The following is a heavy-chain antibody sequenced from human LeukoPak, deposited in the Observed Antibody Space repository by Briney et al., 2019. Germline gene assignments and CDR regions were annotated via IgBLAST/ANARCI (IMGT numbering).Heavy chain of an antibody. J-gene: IGHJ6*02. V-gene: IGHV3-23*01. D-gene: IGHD6-13*01. CDR1: GFTFSSYA. CDR2: ISGSGGST. CDR3: AKEYKQQLGTGVRYYHGMDV. Sequence: PGGSLRLSCAASGFTFSSYAMSWVRQAPGKGLEWVSAISGSGGSTYYADSVKGRFTISRDNSKNTLYLQMNSLRAEDTAVYYCAKEYKQQLGTGVRYYHGMDVWGQGTTVTVSS.